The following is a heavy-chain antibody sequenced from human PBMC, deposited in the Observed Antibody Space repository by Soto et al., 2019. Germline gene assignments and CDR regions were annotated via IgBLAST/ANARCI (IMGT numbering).Heavy chain of an antibody. D-gene: IGHD3-10*01. CDR2: ISASVGST. V-gene: IGHV3-23*01. CDR3: AKGGQSYDY. CDR1: GFTFSNYA. J-gene: IGHJ4*02. Sequence: GSLSLSWAASGFTFSNYALSWVRQAPGKGLEWVSAISASVGSTYYTDSVKGRFTISRDNSKNTLYLQMNSLRAEDTAVYYCAKGGQSYDYWGQGTLVTVSS.